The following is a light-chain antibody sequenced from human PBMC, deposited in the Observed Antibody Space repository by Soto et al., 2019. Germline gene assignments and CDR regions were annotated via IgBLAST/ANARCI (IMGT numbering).Light chain of an antibody. CDR2: EVS. J-gene: IGLJ1*01. CDR3: SSYTSSSTLG. Sequence: ALTQPASVSGSPGQSITISCTGTSSDVGGYNYVSWYQQHPGKAPKLMIYEVSNRPSGVSNRFSGSKSGNTASLTISGLQAEDEADYYCSSYTSSSTLGFGTGTKVTVL. V-gene: IGLV2-14*01. CDR1: SSDVGGYNY.